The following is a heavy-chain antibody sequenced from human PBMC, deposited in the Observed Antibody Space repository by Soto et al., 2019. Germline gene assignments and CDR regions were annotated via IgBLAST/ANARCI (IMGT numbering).Heavy chain of an antibody. CDR1: GGSISSGGYY. CDR2: IYYRGSS. Sequence: QVPLQESGPGLVKPSQTLSLTCTVSGGSISSGGYYWSWIRQHPGKGLEWIGYIYYRGSSYYNPSLNNRVTIAVDTSKNQFSLKLSSVTAADTAVYYCARVFGFGGMDVWGQGTTVTVSS. V-gene: IGHV4-31*03. D-gene: IGHD3-10*01. J-gene: IGHJ6*02. CDR3: ARVFGFGGMDV.